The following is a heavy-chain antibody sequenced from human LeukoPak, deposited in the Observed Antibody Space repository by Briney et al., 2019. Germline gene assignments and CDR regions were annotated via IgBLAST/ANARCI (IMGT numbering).Heavy chain of an antibody. J-gene: IGHJ6*03. CDR3: ARGQLLAPYYYYYMDV. CDR2: IYTSGST. V-gene: IGHV4-4*07. Sequence: SETLSLTCTVSDGSISSYYWSWIRQPAGKGLEWIGRIYTSGSTNYNPSLKSRVTMSVDTSKNQFSLKLSSVTAADTAVYYCARGQLLAPYYYYYMDVWGKGTTVTVSS. CDR1: DGSISSYY. D-gene: IGHD2-2*01.